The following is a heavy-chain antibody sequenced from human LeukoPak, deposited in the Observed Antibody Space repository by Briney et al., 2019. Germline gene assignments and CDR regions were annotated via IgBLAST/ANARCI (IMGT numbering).Heavy chain of an antibody. J-gene: IGHJ5*02. V-gene: IGHV3-23*01. CDR3: AKGQAVGETNWFDP. D-gene: IGHD2-21*01. CDR2: ISGSGGTT. Sequence: GGSLRLSCTVSGFSVSSNSMSWVRQAPGKGLEWVSGISGSGGTTFYADSVKGRFTISRDNSKNTLYLQMNSLSAEDTAVYYCAKGQAVGETNWFDPWGQGTLVTVSS. CDR1: GFSVSSNS.